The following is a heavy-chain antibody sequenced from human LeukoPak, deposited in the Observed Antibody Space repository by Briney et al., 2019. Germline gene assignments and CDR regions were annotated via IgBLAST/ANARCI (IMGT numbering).Heavy chain of an antibody. CDR2: IYTSGST. CDR3: ATSSGRPDYYYYMDV. D-gene: IGHD6-19*01. V-gene: IGHV4-61*02. Sequence: PSETLSLTCTVSGGSISSGSYYWSWIRQPAGKGLEWIGRIYTSGSTNYNPSLKSRVTISVDTSKNQFSLKLSSVTAADTAVYYCATSSGRPDYYYYMDVWGKGTTVTVSS. CDR1: GGSISSGSYY. J-gene: IGHJ6*03.